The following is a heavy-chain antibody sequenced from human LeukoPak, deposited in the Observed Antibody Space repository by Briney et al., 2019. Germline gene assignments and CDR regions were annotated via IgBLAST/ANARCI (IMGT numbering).Heavy chain of an antibody. CDR1: GFTFSSYA. V-gene: IGHV3-23*01. CDR3: AKDRDSSGWFGLVDAFDI. J-gene: IGHJ3*02. CDR2: ISGSGGST. Sequence: GGSLRLSCAASGFTFSSYAMSWVRQAPGKGLEWVSAISGSGGSTYYADSVKGRFTISRDNSKNTLYLQMNSLRAEDTAVYYCAKDRDSSGWFGLVDAFDIWGQGTMVTVSS. D-gene: IGHD6-19*01.